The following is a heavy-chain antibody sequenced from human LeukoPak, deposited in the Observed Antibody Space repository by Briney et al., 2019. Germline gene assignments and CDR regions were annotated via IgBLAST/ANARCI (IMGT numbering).Heavy chain of an antibody. J-gene: IGHJ4*02. D-gene: IGHD4-17*01. CDR2: SHYSKTT. CDR3: ARHAGNHYGDFFDY. Sequence: SETLSLTCTVSEGSITNYYWSWIRQPPGKGLEWIAYSHYSKTTTYHPSLRSRATVSVDASKNQFSLKLSSVTAADTAVYYCARHAGNHYGDFFDYWGQGTLVTVSS. CDR1: EGSITNYY. V-gene: IGHV4-59*08.